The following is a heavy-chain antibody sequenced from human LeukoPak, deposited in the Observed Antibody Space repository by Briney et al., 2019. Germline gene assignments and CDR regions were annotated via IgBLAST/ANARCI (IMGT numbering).Heavy chain of an antibody. CDR3: VKDLGRYRNNCFDY. CDR2: ISGSGGGT. V-gene: IGHV3-23*01. CDR1: GFTFSSYA. Sequence: GGSLRLSCAASGFTFSSYAMSWVRQAPEKGLEWGSTISGSGGGTYYADSVKGGFTISRDDSKNTLYLQMNSLRAEDTAVYYCVKDLGRYRNNCFDYWGQGTLVTVSS. J-gene: IGHJ4*02. D-gene: IGHD1-26*01.